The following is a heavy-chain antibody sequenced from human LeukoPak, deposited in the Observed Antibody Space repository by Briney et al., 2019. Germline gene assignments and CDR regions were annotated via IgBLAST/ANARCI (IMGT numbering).Heavy chain of an antibody. CDR2: IYYSGST. D-gene: IGHD2-15*01. CDR3: ARVGARGWLSY. J-gene: IGHJ4*02. CDR1: GGSISSYY. V-gene: IGHV4-59*01. Sequence: SETLSLTCTVSGGSISSYYWSWIRQPPGKGLEWIGYIYYSGSTNYNPSLKSRVTISVDTSKNQFSLKLSSVTAADTAVYYCARVGARGWLSYWGQGTLVTVSS.